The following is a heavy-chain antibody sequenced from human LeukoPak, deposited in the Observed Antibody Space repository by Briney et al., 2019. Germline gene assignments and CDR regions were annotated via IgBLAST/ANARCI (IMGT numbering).Heavy chain of an antibody. Sequence: ASVKVSRKASGYTFTSYDINWVRQAPGQGLEWMGWMNPNSGNTVYAQKFQGRVTITTDESTSTAYMELSSLRSEDTAVYYCARGAHYYGHPDAFDIWGQGTMVTVSS. CDR1: GYTFTSYD. CDR2: MNPNSGNT. V-gene: IGHV1-8*01. CDR3: ARGAHYYGHPDAFDI. J-gene: IGHJ3*02. D-gene: IGHD3-10*01.